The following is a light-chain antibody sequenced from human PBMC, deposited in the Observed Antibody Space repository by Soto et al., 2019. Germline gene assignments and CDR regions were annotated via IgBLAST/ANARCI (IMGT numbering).Light chain of an antibody. V-gene: IGLV2-11*01. CDR1: SRDVGDYSF. CDR2: DVS. Sequence: QSALTKPRSVSGSPGQSVAISCTGTSRDVGDYSFVSWYQQHPGKAPKLMIYDVSKRPSGVPDRFSGSKSGNTASLIISGLQTDDEADYYCCSYAANFLVLGGGTKLTVL. J-gene: IGLJ2*01. CDR3: CSYAANFLV.